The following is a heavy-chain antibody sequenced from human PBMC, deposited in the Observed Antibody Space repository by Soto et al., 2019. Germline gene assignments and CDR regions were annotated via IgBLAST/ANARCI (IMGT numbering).Heavy chain of an antibody. CDR1: GGSISTYY. J-gene: IGHJ5*02. CDR3: ARHARYYDILTGYSTLSWFDP. Sequence: SETLSLTCTVSGGSISTYYWSWIRQPPGKGLEWIGYIYHSGSTNYNPSHKSRVTISVDTSKNQFSLKVSSVTAADTAVYYCARHARYYDILTGYSTLSWFDPWGQGTLVTVS. D-gene: IGHD3-9*01. CDR2: IYHSGST. V-gene: IGHV4-59*08.